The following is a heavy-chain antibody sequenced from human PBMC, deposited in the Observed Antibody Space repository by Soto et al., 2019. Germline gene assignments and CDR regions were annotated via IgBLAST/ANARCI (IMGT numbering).Heavy chain of an antibody. CDR2: INPKFGDT. CDR1: GYTFTSYY. Sequence: QVQLVQSGAEMKEPGDSVRVSCEASGYTFTSYYIHWVRQAPGQGLEWMGWINPKFGDTTYAQDFQGRVSMTRDMSISTVYMELSRLTSDDTAIYYCARNMDYYYGPGSGNGHGFWGQGTTVTFFS. V-gene: IGHV1-2*02. D-gene: IGHD3-10*01. CDR3: ARNMDYYYGPGSGNGHGF. J-gene: IGHJ6*02.